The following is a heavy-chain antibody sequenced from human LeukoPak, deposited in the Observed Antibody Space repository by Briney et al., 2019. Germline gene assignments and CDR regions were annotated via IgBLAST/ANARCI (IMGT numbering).Heavy chain of an antibody. D-gene: IGHD2-15*01. J-gene: IGHJ3*01. V-gene: IGHV3-7*01. CDR2: IKPDGSEK. CDR1: GFTFDIFW. CDR3: ARYSYWAFDF. Sequence: GGSLRLSCAASGFTFDIFWMTWVRQAPGKGLEWVASIKPDGSEKYYVDSVKGRFTISKDNAKKSLYLQMNSLRAEDTAVYYCARYSYWAFDFWGQGTMVPVSS.